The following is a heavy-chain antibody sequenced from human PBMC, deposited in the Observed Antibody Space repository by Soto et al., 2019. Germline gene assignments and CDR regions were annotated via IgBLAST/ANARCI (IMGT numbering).Heavy chain of an antibody. CDR1: GYSLTGTS. J-gene: IGHJ4*02. Sequence: QVHLVQSGAEVKTPGASVKVSCKVSGYSLTGTSMHWVRQSPGKGLEWMGGFDPEDAETFYAQKFQGRVTMTEDSSTDTAYMELTNLTSADTAIDFCTSLNPYFDFWGQGTPVTVSS. CDR3: TSLNPYFDF. CDR2: FDPEDAET. V-gene: IGHV1-24*01.